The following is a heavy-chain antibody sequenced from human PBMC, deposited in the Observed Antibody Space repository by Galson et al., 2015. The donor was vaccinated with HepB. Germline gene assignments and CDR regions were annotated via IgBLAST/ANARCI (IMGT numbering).Heavy chain of an antibody. CDR2: IIPIFGTA. Sequence: SVKVSCKASGGTFSSYAISWVRQAPGQGLEWMGGIIPIFGTANYAQKFQGRVTITADESTSTAYMELSSLRSEDTAVYYCASHLISTPDDQSSRLHDAFDIWGQGTMVTVSS. D-gene: IGHD4-11*01. CDR1: GGTFSSYA. V-gene: IGHV1-69*13. J-gene: IGHJ3*02. CDR3: ASHLISTPDDQSSRLHDAFDI.